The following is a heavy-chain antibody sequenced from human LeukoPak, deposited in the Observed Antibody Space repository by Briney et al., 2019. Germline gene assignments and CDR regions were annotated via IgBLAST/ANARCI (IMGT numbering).Heavy chain of an antibody. CDR2: MNPNSGNT. D-gene: IGHD2-2*01. Sequence: ASVKVSCKASGYTFTSYDINWVRQATGQGLEWMGWMNPNSGNTGYAQKFQGRVTMTRNTSISTAYMELSSLRSEDTAVYYCARGQLPQGRYQLLRDTKNNGMDVWGQGTTVTVSS. CDR3: ARGQLPQGRYQLLRDTKNNGMDV. V-gene: IGHV1-8*01. CDR1: GYTFTSYD. J-gene: IGHJ6*02.